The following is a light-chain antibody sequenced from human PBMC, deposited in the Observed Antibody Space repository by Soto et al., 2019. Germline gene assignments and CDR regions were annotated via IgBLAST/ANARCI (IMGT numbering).Light chain of an antibody. CDR2: GAS. J-gene: IGKJ4*01. CDR3: QQYGNSPLT. CDR1: QSVRSSY. V-gene: IGKV3-20*01. Sequence: EIVWTQSPCTLSLSPLERATLSCRSSQSVRSSYFAWYQQKPGQAPRLLIFGASTRAPGIPDRFSGSGSGTDFTLTISKLEPEDFALFYCQQYGNSPLTFGGGTKVDIK.